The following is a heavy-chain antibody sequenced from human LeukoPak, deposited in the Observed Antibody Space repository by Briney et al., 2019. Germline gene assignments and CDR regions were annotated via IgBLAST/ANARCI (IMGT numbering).Heavy chain of an antibody. CDR2: IYWDDDK. D-gene: IGHD2/OR15-2a*01. V-gene: IGHV2-5*02. CDR1: GFSLSTSGVA. Sequence: ESGPTLVKPTQTLTLTCTFSGFSLSTSGVAVGWIRQPPGKAPEWLALIYWDDDKRYSPSLKSRLTITKDTSKNQVVLTMTNMDPVDTATYYCAHAKTGLLILYYFDYWGQGTLVTVSS. J-gene: IGHJ4*02. CDR3: AHAKTGLLILYYFDY.